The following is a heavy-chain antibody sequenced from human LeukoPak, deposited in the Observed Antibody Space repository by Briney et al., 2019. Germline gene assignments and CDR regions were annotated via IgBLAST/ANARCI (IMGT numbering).Heavy chain of an antibody. CDR2: IHHGGTT. J-gene: IGHJ6*03. D-gene: IGHD3-22*01. Sequence: PSETLSLTCAVYGGSFSGYYWSWIRQSPGKGLEWIGEIHHGGTTNYNPSLKSRVTISVDKSKNQFSLKLNSVTAADTAVYYCARAYYYDSSGYYPPPYYYYYYMDVWGKGTTVTVSS. V-gene: IGHV4-34*01. CDR1: GGSFSGYY. CDR3: ARAYYYDSSGYYPPPYYYYYYMDV.